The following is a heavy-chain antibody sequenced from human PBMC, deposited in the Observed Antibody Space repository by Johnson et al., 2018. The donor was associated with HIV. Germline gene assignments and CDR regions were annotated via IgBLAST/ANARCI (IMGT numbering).Heavy chain of an antibody. J-gene: IGHJ3*02. D-gene: IGHD1-26*01. V-gene: IGHV3-33*08. CDR2: IRYDATNK. CDR1: GFTVSSNY. CDR3: TRMGTEWELSSGSDAFDI. Sequence: VQLVESGGGLIQPGGSLRLSCAASGFTVSSNYMSWVRQAPGKGLEWVTFIRYDATNKYYADSVKGRFSISRDNSKNTLYLQMNSLRAEDTALYYCTRMGTEWELSSGSDAFDIWGQGTVV.